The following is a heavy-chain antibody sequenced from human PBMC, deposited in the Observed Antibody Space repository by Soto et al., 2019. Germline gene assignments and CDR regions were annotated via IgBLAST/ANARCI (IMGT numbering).Heavy chain of an antibody. CDR2: SSSSSSYSSSSDT. Sequence: GGSLRLSCAASGFTFSDYYMSWIRQAPGKGLEWVSYSSSSSSYSSSSDTKYVDSVKGRFTISRDNAKNSLYLQMNSLRAEDTAVYYCAKEWVYDSSGWSFDYWGQGTLVTVSS. D-gene: IGHD3-22*01. V-gene: IGHV3-11*05. CDR3: AKEWVYDSSGWSFDY. J-gene: IGHJ4*02. CDR1: GFTFSDYY.